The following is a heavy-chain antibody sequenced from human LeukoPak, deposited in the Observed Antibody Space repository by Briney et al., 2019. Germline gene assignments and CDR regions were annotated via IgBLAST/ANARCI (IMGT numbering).Heavy chain of an antibody. V-gene: IGHV1-24*01. CDR1: GYTLTELS. Sequence: ASVKVSCKVSGYTLTELSMHWVRQAPGKGLEWMGGFDPEDGETIYAQKFQGRVTMTEDTSTDIAYMELSSLRSEDTAVYYCATTMIVVVISTDGLRDWGQGTLVTVSS. CDR3: ATTMIVVVISTDGLRD. D-gene: IGHD3-22*01. CDR2: FDPEDGET. J-gene: IGHJ4*02.